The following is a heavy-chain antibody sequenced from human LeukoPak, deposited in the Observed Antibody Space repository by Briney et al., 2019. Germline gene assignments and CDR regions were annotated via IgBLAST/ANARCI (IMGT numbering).Heavy chain of an antibody. Sequence: ASVKVSCKASGCTFTSYGISWVRQAPGQGLEWMGWISAYNGNTNYAQKLQGRVTMTTDTSTSTAYMELRGLRSDDTAVYYCARGVGGIVAAAFDYWGQGTLVTVSS. J-gene: IGHJ4*02. D-gene: IGHD6-13*01. V-gene: IGHV1-18*01. CDR1: GCTFTSYG. CDR3: ARGVGGIVAAAFDY. CDR2: ISAYNGNT.